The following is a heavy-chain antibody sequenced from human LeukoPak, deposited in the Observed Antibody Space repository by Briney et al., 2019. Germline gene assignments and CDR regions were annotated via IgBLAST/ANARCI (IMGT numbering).Heavy chain of an antibody. CDR1: GFTLSSYA. D-gene: IGHD1-26*01. J-gene: IGHJ6*04. CDR2: ISGSGGST. CDR3: AKDPRGSYMPHV. Sequence: GGSLRLSCAASGFTLSSYAMRWVRQAPGKGLEWVSAISGSGGSTYYADSVKGRFTISRDNSKNTLYLQMNSLRAEDTAVYYCAKDPRGSYMPHVWGKGTTVTVSS. V-gene: IGHV3-23*01.